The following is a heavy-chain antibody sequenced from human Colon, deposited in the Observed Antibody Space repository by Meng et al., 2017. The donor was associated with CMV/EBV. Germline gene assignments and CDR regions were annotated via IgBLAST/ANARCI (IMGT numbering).Heavy chain of an antibody. CDR3: ARDLARGSSADAFDL. CDR1: GFTLDNYA. V-gene: IGHV3-9*01. J-gene: IGHJ3*01. Sequence: GGSLRLSCTASGFTLDNYAMHWVRQVPGKGPQWVSRLNSHGIAYADSVKGRFTISRDNGKNSLYLQIDGLRAEDTAVYYCARDLARGSSADAFDLWGQGTVVTVSS. CDR2: LNSHGI. D-gene: IGHD3-10*01.